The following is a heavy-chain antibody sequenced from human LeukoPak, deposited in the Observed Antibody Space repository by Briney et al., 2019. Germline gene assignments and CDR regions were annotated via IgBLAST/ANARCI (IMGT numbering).Heavy chain of an antibody. CDR2: INHSGST. CDR3: ARGAGGWITGLNWFDP. Sequence: SETLSLTCAVYGGSFSGYYWSWIRQPPGKGLEWIGEINHSGSTNSNPSPKRRVTISGDTSKNQFSLKLGSVPAADTAVYYCARGAGGWITGLNWFDPWGQGTLVTVSS. V-gene: IGHV4-34*01. J-gene: IGHJ5*02. D-gene: IGHD1-14*01. CDR1: GGSFSGYY.